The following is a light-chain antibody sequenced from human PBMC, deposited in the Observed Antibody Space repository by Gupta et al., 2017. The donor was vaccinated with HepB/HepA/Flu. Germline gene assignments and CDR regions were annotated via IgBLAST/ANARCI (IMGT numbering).Light chain of an antibody. CDR3: QQYGSSIT. CDR1: QSVNNNY. J-gene: IGKJ5*01. Sequence: IVLTQSPGSLSLSPGERATLSCRASQSVNNNYLAWYQQKLGQAPRLLIYGASSRATGIPDRFSGSGSGTDFTLIISRLEPEDFAVYYCQQYGSSITFGLGTRLEIK. V-gene: IGKV3-20*01. CDR2: GAS.